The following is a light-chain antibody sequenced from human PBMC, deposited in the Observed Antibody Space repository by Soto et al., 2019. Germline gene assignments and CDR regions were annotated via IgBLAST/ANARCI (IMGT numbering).Light chain of an antibody. V-gene: IGKV3-15*01. CDR2: GAS. CDR1: QSVSSN. CDR3: QQYGLSRI. Sequence: EIVMTQSPATLSVSPGERATLSCRASQSVSSNLAWYQQKPGQAPRLLIYGASTRATGIPARFSGSGSGTEFTLTISSLQSEDFAVYYCQQYGLSRIFGGGTKVEIK. J-gene: IGKJ4*01.